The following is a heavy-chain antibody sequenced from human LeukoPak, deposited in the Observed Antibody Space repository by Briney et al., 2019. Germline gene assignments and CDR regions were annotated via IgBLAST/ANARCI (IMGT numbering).Heavy chain of an antibody. CDR1: GYTFASYG. CDR3: ARDVYYDILTGDYYYYMDV. D-gene: IGHD3-9*01. CDR2: ISAYNGNT. Sequence: ASVKVSCKASGYTFASYGISWVRQAPGQGLEWMGWISAYNGNTNYAQKLQGRVTMTTDTSTSTAYMEPRSLRSDDTAVYYCARDVYYDILTGDYYYYMDVWGKGTTVTVSS. V-gene: IGHV1-18*01. J-gene: IGHJ6*03.